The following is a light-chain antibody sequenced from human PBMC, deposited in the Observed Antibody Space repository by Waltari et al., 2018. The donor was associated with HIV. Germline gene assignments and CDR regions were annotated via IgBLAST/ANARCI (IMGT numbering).Light chain of an antibody. J-gene: IGLJ2*01. CDR1: SGDVGGYNF. CDR2: NVS. CDR3: SSYTSSGPRYVL. V-gene: IGLV2-14*03. Sequence: SALTQPASVSGSPGQSITISCSGTSGDVGGYNFFSWYQKHQGKAPKLIIYNVSSRPSGVSIRFSGSRSANTASLTISGLQVEDEADYFCSSYTSSGPRYVLFGGGTRLTVL.